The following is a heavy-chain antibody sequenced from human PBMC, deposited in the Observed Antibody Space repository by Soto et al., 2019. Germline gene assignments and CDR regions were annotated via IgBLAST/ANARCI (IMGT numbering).Heavy chain of an antibody. V-gene: IGHV4-39*01. CDR3: ARLGDRLNYDYVDV. D-gene: IGHD3-16*01. J-gene: IGHJ6*03. Sequence: QLQLQESGPGLVKPAETLSVTCTVSGGPISSSNHYWGWIRQPPGKGLEWIGSIYYIGSTYYNPSVQSRATISLDTSKNQFALKVGSVTAADTAVYFCARLGDRLNYDYVDVWGRGTTVTVSS. CDR2: IYYIGST. CDR1: GGPISSSNHY.